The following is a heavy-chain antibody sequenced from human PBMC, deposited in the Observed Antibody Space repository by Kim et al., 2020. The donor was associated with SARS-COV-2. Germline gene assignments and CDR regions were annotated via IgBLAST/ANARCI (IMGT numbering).Heavy chain of an antibody. CDR1: GGTFSSYA. Sequence: SVKVSCKASGGTFSSYAISWVRQAPGQGLEWMGGIIPIFGTANYAQKFQGRVTITADESTSTAYMELSSLRSEDTAVYYCARVAEPENSSGWLFDYWGQGTLVTVSS. CDR2: IIPIFGTA. D-gene: IGHD6-19*01. CDR3: ARVAEPENSSGWLFDY. V-gene: IGHV1-69*13. J-gene: IGHJ4*02.